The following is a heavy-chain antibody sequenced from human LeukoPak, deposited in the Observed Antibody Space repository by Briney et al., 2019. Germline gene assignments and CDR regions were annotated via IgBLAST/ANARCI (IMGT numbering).Heavy chain of an antibody. CDR2: IYSGGST. D-gene: IGHD3-10*01. Sequence: GGSLRLSCAASKFTFSNYGMSWVRQAPGKGLEWVSVIYSGGSTYYADSVKGRFSISRDNSKNTLYLQMNSLRAEDTAVYYCARGTSGSYDYWGQGTLVTVSS. V-gene: IGHV3-53*01. J-gene: IGHJ4*02. CDR1: KFTFSNYG. CDR3: ARGTSGSYDY.